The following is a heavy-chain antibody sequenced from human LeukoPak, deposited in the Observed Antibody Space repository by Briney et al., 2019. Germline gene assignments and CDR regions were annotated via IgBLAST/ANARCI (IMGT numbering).Heavy chain of an antibody. Sequence: GGSLRLSCAASGFTVSSNYMSWVRQAPGKGLEWVSVIYSGGSTYYADSVKGRFTISRDNSKDTLYLQMNSLRAEDTAVYYCARVVLGWFDPWGQGTLVTVSS. J-gene: IGHJ5*02. CDR3: ARVVLGWFDP. CDR1: GFTVSSNY. CDR2: IYSGGST. V-gene: IGHV3-53*01.